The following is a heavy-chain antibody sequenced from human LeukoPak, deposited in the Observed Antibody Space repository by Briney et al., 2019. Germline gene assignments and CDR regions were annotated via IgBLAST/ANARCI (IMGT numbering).Heavy chain of an antibody. V-gene: IGHV1-2*02. D-gene: IGHD6-19*01. Sequence: ASVKVSCKASGHTFTGSYIHWVRQAPGQGLEWMGWISPNSGGTSFAQKFQGRVTMTRDTSISTAYMELSRLRSDDTAVYYCAREKRVAGSREGFDPWGQGTLVTVSS. J-gene: IGHJ5*02. CDR1: GHTFTGSY. CDR3: AREKRVAGSREGFDP. CDR2: ISPNSGGT.